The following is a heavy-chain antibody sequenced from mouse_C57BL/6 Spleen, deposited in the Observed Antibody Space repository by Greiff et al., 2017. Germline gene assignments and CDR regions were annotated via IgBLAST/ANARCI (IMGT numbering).Heavy chain of an antibody. D-gene: IGHD2-5*01. Sequence: EVKVVESGGGLVKPGGSLKLSCAASGFTFSSYTMSWVRQTPEKRLEWVATISGGGGNTYYPDSVKGRFTISRDNAKNTLYLQMSSLRSEDTALYYCARHTYYSNYGYAMDYWGQGTSVTVSS. J-gene: IGHJ4*01. CDR3: ARHTYYSNYGYAMDY. V-gene: IGHV5-9*01. CDR2: ISGGGGNT. CDR1: GFTFSSYT.